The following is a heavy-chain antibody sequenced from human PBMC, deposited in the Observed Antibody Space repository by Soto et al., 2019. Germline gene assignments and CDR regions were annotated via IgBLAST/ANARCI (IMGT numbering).Heavy chain of an antibody. D-gene: IGHD1-26*01. CDR3: ARTHSGSYYSVFNY. J-gene: IGHJ4*02. V-gene: IGHV4-38-2*01. CDR2: IYRSGTT. CDR1: NFSIIGGYT. Sequence: SETLSLTCVVSNFSIIGGYTWAWIRQPPGKGLEWIASIYRSGTTSYNPSLKSRVTISVDPSKNQFSLMLTAVTAADTAVYYCARTHSGSYYSVFNYWGRGSLVTVSS.